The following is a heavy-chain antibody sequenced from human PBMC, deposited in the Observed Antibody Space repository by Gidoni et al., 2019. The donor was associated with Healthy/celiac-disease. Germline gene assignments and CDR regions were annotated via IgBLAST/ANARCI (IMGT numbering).Heavy chain of an antibody. Sequence: ELQLVESGGGLVNPGGSLRPSCAASGFPFSNAWLSWVRQAPGKGLEWVGRIKSKTAGGTTDNAAPVKGRFTISRDDSKNTLYLQMNSRKTEDTAVYYCTADRSATEGYWGQGTLVTVSS. CDR1: GFPFSNAW. J-gene: IGHJ4*02. CDR2: IKSKTAGGTT. V-gene: IGHV3-15*01. CDR3: TADRSATEGY.